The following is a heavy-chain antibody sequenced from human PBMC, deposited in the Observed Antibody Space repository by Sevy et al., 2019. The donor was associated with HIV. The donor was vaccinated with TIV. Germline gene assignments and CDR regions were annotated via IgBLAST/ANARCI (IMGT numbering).Heavy chain of an antibody. V-gene: IGHV3-23*01. CDR3: AGGDTTMITDLDY. CDR1: GLTLTTTG. Sequence: GGSLRLSCAASGLTLTTTGMSWVRQAPGKGLEWVAGVTSDGTTYYADSVRDRFTVSRDNSKNTLYLQLYCLRADDTAVFYCAGGDTTMITDLDYWGQGTLVTVSS. J-gene: IGHJ4*02. D-gene: IGHD3-16*01. CDR2: VTSDGTT.